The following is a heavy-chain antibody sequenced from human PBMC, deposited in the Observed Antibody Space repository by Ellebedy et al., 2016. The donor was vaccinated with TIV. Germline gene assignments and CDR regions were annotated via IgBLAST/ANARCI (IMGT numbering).Heavy chain of an antibody. CDR3: AREGAERLIDY. D-gene: IGHD1-26*01. CDR2: IYHSGST. CDR1: GGSISSGGYS. V-gene: IGHV4-30-2*01. J-gene: IGHJ4*02. Sequence: MPSETLSLTCAVSGGSISSGGYSWSWIRQPPGKGLEWTGYIYHSGSTYYNPSLKSRVTISVDRSKNQFSLKLSSVTAADTAVYYCAREGAERLIDYWGQGTLVTVSS.